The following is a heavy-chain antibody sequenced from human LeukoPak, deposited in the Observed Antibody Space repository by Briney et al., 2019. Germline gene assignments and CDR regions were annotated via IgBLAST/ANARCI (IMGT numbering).Heavy chain of an antibody. D-gene: IGHD2/OR15-2a*01. CDR2: IYYSGST. J-gene: IGHJ3*02. V-gene: IGHV4-59*08. Sequence: SETLSLTCNVSGGSISSYYWSWIRQPPGEGLEWIGYIYYSGSTNYNPSLKSRVTISVDTSKNQFSLKLSSVTAADTAVYYCARQFLSSGHLIKNTIRREGDAFDIWGQGTMVTVSS. CDR3: ARQFLSSGHLIKNTIRREGDAFDI. CDR1: GGSISSYY.